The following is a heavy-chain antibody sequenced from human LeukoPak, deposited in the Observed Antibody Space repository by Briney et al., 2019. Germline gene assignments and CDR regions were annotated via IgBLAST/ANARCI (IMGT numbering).Heavy chain of an antibody. D-gene: IGHD2-2*01. J-gene: IGHJ3*02. CDR3: ARGRDIVVVPAARSDAFDI. CDR1: GYTFTSYY. V-gene: IGHV1-46*01. CDR2: INPSGGST. Sequence: GASVKVSCKASGYTFTSYYMHWVRQAPGQGLEWMGIINPSGGSTSYAQKFQGRVTMTRDMSTSTVYMELSSLRSEDTAVYYCARGRDIVVVPAARSDAFDIWGQGTMVTVSS.